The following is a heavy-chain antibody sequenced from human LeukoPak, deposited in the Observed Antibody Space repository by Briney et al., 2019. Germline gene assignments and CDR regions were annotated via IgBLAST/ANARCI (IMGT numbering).Heavy chain of an antibody. CDR2: ISYDGSNK. CDR1: GFTFSSYG. V-gene: IGHV3-30*18. J-gene: IGHJ4*02. CDR3: AKSATILVVTAIFDY. Sequence: GGSLRLSCAASGFTFSSYGMHWVRQAPGKGLEWVAVISYDGSNKYYADSVKGRFTISRDNSKNTLYLQMNSLRAEDTAVYYCAKSATILVVTAIFDYWGQGTLVTVSS. D-gene: IGHD2-21*02.